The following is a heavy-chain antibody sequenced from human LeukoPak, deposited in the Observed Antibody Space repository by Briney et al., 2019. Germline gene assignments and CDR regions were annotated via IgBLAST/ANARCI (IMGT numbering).Heavy chain of an antibody. CDR3: AKDRVYDFWSGYYFDY. J-gene: IGHJ4*02. CDR1: GFTFSSYA. D-gene: IGHD3-3*01. V-gene: IGHV3-23*01. CDR2: VSGSGGST. Sequence: GGSLRLSCAASGFTFSSYAMSWVRQAPGKGLEWVSAVSGSGGSTYYADSVKGRFTISRDNSKNTLYLQMNSLRAEDTAVYYCAKDRVYDFWSGYYFDYWGQGTLVTVSS.